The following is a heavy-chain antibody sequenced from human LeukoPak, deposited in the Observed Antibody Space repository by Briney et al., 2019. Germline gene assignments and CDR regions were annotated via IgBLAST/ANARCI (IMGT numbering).Heavy chain of an antibody. CDR1: GGSLSGYY. D-gene: IGHD2-15*01. CDR2: INHRGST. Sequence: SETLSLTCAVYGGSLSGYYWSWIRQPPGKGLEWIGEINHRGSTNYNPSLKSRVTISVDTSKNQFSLKLSSVTAADTAVYYCARGVARHRYFDLWGRDTLVTVSS. J-gene: IGHJ2*01. V-gene: IGHV4-34*01. CDR3: ARGVARHRYFDL.